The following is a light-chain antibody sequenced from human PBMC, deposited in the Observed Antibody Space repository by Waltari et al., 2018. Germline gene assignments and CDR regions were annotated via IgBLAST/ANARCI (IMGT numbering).Light chain of an antibody. CDR2: AAS. V-gene: IGKV1-39*01. CDR3: QQSYSSPWT. Sequence: DIQMTQSPSSLSASVGDRVTITCRASQSISHYLNWYQQKPLQSPKLLMFAASGLQSGVPSRFSGSGSGTDFTLTINNLQPEDFATYYCQQSYSSPWTFGQGTRVEIK. CDR1: QSISHY. J-gene: IGKJ1*01.